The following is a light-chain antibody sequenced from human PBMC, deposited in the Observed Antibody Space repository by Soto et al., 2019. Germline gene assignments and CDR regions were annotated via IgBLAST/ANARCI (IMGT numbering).Light chain of an antibody. Sequence: DIQMTQSPSTLSGSVGDRVTITCRASQTISSWLAWYQQKPGKAPKLLIYKASTLKSGVPSRFSGSGSGIEFTLTISSLQPDDFVTYYCQHYNSYSEAFGQGTKV. CDR3: QHYNSYSEA. CDR1: QTISSW. CDR2: KAS. J-gene: IGKJ1*01. V-gene: IGKV1-5*03.